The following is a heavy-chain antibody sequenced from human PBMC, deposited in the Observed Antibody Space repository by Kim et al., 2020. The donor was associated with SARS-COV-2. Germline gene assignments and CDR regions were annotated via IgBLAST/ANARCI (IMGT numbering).Heavy chain of an antibody. D-gene: IGHD3-9*01. CDR1: GGSISSSSYY. V-gene: IGHV4-39*01. CDR3: ARQGVLRYLDNWFDP. CDR2: IYYSGST. J-gene: IGHJ5*02. Sequence: SETLSLTCTVSGGSISSSSYYWGWIRQPPGKGLEWIGSIYYSGSTYYNPSLKSRVTISVDTSKNQFSLKLSSVTAADTAVYYCARQGVLRYLDNWFDPWGQGTLVTVSS.